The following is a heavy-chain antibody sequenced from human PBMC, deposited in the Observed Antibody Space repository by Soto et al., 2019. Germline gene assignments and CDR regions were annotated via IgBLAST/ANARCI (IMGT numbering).Heavy chain of an antibody. V-gene: IGHV4-59*01. CDR1: GGSLSTYY. CDR2: IYYTGST. Sequence: QVQLQESGPGLVKPSETLSLTCTVSGGSLSTYYWSWIRQPPGKGLEWIGYIYYTGSTHYNPSLKSRVSISLDPSKNHFSLQLTSVTAADTAVYYCARDKGGWPDYWGQGTLVTVSS. D-gene: IGHD1-26*01. J-gene: IGHJ4*02. CDR3: ARDKGGWPDY.